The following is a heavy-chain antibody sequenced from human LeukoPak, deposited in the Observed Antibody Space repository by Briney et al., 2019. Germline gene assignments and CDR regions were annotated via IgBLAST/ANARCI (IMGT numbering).Heavy chain of an antibody. D-gene: IGHD3-22*01. V-gene: IGHV4-34*01. Sequence: SETLSLTCAVYGGSFSGYYWSWIRQPPGKGLEWIGEINHSGSTNYNPSLKSRVTISVDTSKNQFSLKLSSVTAADTAVYYCARGRGYYDSSGYYYGGSRGYYYGMDVWGQGTTVTVS. J-gene: IGHJ6*02. CDR2: INHSGST. CDR3: ARGRGYYDSSGYYYGGSRGYYYGMDV. CDR1: GGSFSGYY.